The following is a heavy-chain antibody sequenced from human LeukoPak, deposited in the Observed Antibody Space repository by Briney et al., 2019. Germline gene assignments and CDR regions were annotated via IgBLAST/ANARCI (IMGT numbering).Heavy chain of an antibody. J-gene: IGHJ5*02. CDR3: ARDLGQYYDTSDNWFDP. CDR2: INWNGGST. V-gene: IGHV3-20*04. CDR1: GFTFDDYG. Sequence: GGSLRLSCAASGFTFDDYGMSWVRQAPGKGLEWVSGINWNGGSTTYADSVKGRFTISRDNAKNSLYLQMNSLRAEDTAVYYCARDLGQYYDTSDNWFDPWGQEPWSPSPQ. D-gene: IGHD3-22*01.